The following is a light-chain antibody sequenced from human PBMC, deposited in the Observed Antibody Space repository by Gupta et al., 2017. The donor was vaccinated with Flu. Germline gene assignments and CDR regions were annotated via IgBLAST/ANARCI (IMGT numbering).Light chain of an antibody. Sequence: QSTLTQPASVSGSPGQSITISCTGTSSDVGSYNLVSWYQQHPGKAPKLMIYEVSKRPSGVSNRFSGSKSGNTASLTISGLQAEDEADYYCCSYAVVALGVFGGGTKLTVL. J-gene: IGLJ3*02. CDR2: EVS. CDR1: SSDVGSYNL. CDR3: CSYAVVALGV. V-gene: IGLV2-23*02.